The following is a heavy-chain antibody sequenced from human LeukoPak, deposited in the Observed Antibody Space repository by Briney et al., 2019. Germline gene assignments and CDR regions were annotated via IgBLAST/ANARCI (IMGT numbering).Heavy chain of an antibody. CDR2: IYYSGST. Sequence: SETLSLTCTVSGGSISSYYWSWIRQPPGKGLEWIGYIYYSGSTNYNPSLKSRVTISVDASKNQFSLKLSSVTAADTAVYYCARDFEHSIVTDYYISYYYMDVWGKGTTVTISS. CDR1: GGSISSYY. V-gene: IGHV4-59*01. CDR3: ARDFEHSIVTDYYISYYYMDV. D-gene: IGHD3-9*01. J-gene: IGHJ6*03.